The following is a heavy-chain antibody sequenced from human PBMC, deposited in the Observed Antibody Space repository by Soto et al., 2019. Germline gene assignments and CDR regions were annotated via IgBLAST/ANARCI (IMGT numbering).Heavy chain of an antibody. D-gene: IGHD2-8*02. Sequence: QVQLVESGGGVVQPARSLRLSCEASGFTFSSYAMHWVRQAPGKGLEWVAVISHDGNVNYYSESVKGRFTMSRDNSKDTLYLQMDSLRTEDTAVYFCAKDEYWESHFYYFMDLWGKGTPVTVSS. V-gene: IGHV3-30*18. CDR1: GFTFSSYA. CDR2: ISHDGNVN. CDR3: AKDEYWESHFYYFMDL. J-gene: IGHJ6*03.